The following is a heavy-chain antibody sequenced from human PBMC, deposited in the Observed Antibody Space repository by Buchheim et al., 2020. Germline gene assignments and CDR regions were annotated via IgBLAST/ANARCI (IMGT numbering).Heavy chain of an antibody. CDR1: GFTFSSYW. J-gene: IGHJ6*02. Sequence: EVQLLESGGGLVQPGGSLRLSCAASGFTFSSYWMHWVRQAPGKGLVWVSRINSDGSSTSYADSVKGRFTISRDNAKNTLYLQMNSLRAEDTAVYYCARTLMVRGVIGYYYYYGMDVWGQGTT. V-gene: IGHV3-74*02. CDR3: ARTLMVRGVIGYYYYYGMDV. CDR2: INSDGSST. D-gene: IGHD3-10*01.